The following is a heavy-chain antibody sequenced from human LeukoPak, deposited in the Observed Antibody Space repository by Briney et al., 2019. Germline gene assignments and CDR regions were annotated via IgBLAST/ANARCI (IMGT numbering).Heavy chain of an antibody. D-gene: IGHD3-10*01. CDR1: GFDFSRYW. Sequence: GGSLRLSCAASGFDFSRYWMHWVRQVPGKEVVWVSHSHNDGNSVSYADSVKGRFTVSRDNAKNTLYLQMNRLRAEGTAVYYCVRHNYGYDYWGQGTQVTVSS. J-gene: IGHJ4*02. V-gene: IGHV3-74*01. CDR2: SHNDGNSV. CDR3: VRHNYGYDY.